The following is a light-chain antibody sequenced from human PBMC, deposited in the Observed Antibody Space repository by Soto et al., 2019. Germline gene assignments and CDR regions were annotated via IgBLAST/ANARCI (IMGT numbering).Light chain of an antibody. V-gene: IGKV1-39*01. Sequence: DIQMTQSPSSLSASVGGRATISCRASQTISNNLNWYQKKPGKAPKLLIYAASRLRRGVPSRFSGSGSGTDFTLTIGSLQPEEFATYYCQQSYSPPPITFGQGTRLDIK. CDR2: AAS. J-gene: IGKJ5*01. CDR1: QTISNN. CDR3: QQSYSPPPIT.